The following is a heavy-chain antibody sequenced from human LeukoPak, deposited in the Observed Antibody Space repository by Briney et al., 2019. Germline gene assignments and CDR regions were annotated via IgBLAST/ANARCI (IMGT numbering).Heavy chain of an antibody. J-gene: IGHJ4*02. V-gene: IGHV4-39*01. CDR1: GGSISSSSYY. Sequence: SETLSLTCTVSGGSISSSSYYWGWIRQPPGKGLEWIGSIYYSGSTYYNPSLKSRVTISVDTSKNQFSLKLSSVIAADTAVYYCAGAKIVGQYYFDYWGQGTLVTVSS. CDR2: IYYSGST. CDR3: AGAKIVGQYYFDY. D-gene: IGHD3-22*01.